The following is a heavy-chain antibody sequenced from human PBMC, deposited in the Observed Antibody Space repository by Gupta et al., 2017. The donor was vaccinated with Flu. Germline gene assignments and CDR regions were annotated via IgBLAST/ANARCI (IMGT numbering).Heavy chain of an antibody. CDR2: INPDGTTT. J-gene: IGHJ4*02. CDR3: TRGEHSGGHHHFDY. V-gene: IGHV3-74*01. D-gene: IGHD3-10*01. CDR1: GFTFSTYW. Sequence: EVRLVESGGGLVQPGGSLRLSCAASGFTFSTYWIHWVRQAPGKGPMWVSRINPDGTTTHYADSVKGRFAISRDNTKDTLYLQLNSLTAEDTAVYYCTRGEHSGGHHHFDYWGQGTLVTVSS.